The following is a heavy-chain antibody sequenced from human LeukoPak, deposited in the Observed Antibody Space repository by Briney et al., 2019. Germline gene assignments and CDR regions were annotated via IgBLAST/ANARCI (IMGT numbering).Heavy chain of an antibody. CDR1: GGSISSYY. CDR2: IYTSGST. Sequence: PSETLSLTCTVSGGSISSYYWSWIRQPAGKGLEWIGRIYTSGSTNYNPSLKSRVTMSVDTSKNQFSLKLSSVTAADTAVYYCARDYAYYYGSGSYYKALNWFDPWGQGTLVTVSS. CDR3: ARDYAYYYGSGSYYKALNWFDP. J-gene: IGHJ5*02. V-gene: IGHV4-4*07. D-gene: IGHD3-10*01.